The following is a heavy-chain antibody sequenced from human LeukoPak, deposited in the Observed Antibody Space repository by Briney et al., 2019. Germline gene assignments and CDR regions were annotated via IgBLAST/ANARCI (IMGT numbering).Heavy chain of an antibody. Sequence: SQTLSLTCAISGDSVSGNSVTWNWIRQSPSRGLEWLGRTYYRSTWYNDYAVSVRGRITVNPDTSKNQFTLHLNSVTPEDTAVYYCARRLTQYDCFDPWGQGILVTVSS. V-gene: IGHV6-1*01. J-gene: IGHJ5*02. CDR1: GDSVSGNSVT. D-gene: IGHD2-2*01. CDR3: ARRLTQYDCFDP. CDR2: TYYRSTWYN.